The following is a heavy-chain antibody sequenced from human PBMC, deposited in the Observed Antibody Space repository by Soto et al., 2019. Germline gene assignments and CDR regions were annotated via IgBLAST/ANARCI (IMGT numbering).Heavy chain of an antibody. CDR1: GGTFSSYA. V-gene: IGHV1-69*12. D-gene: IGHD2-21*02. J-gene: IGHJ6*02. Sequence: QVQLVQSGAEVKKPGSSVKVSCKASGGTFSSYAISWVRQAPGQGLEWMGGIIPIFGTANYAQKFQGRVTLTADESTSPAYMELSSLRSEDTAVYYCASHCGGDCYTAYYYYYGMDVWGQGTTVTVSS. CDR3: ASHCGGDCYTAYYYYYGMDV. CDR2: IIPIFGTA.